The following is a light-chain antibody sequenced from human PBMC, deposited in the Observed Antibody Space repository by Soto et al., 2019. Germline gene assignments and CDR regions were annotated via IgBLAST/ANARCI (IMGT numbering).Light chain of an antibody. Sequence: EIVLTQSPGTLSLSPGERATLSCRASQSVRSSYLAWYQQNAGQAPRLLIYGASSRATGIPDRFSGSGSGTDFTLTISRLEPEDFAVYYCQQYGSSPPTYTFGQGTKLEIK. V-gene: IGKV3-20*01. CDR3: QQYGSSPPTYT. J-gene: IGKJ2*01. CDR2: GAS. CDR1: QSVRSSY.